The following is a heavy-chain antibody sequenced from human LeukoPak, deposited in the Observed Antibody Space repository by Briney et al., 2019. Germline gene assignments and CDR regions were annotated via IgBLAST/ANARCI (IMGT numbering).Heavy chain of an antibody. J-gene: IGHJ3*02. D-gene: IGHD5-18*01. CDR1: GDSMGTSSYY. CDR2: IFYSGSS. CDR3: ARDRSGYSYSQCFNM. Sequence: SETLSLTCTVSGDSMGTSSYYWGWIRQPPGKGLEWIGSIFYSGSSYYNPSLKSRVSISIDISKNQFSLNLSSVTVADTAVYYCARDRSGYSYSQCFNMWGQGTMVTVSP. V-gene: IGHV4-39*07.